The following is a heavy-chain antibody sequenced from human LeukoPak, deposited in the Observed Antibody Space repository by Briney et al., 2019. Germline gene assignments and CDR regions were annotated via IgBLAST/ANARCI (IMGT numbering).Heavy chain of an antibody. V-gene: IGHV1-24*01. J-gene: IGHJ5*02. D-gene: IGHD3-3*01. Sequence: ASVKVSCKVSGYTLTELSMHWVRQAPGKGLEWMGGFDPEDGETIYAQKFQGRVTMTEDTSTDTAYMELSSLRSEDTAVYYCATWGYYDFWSALGRWFDPWGQGTLVTVSS. CDR2: FDPEDGET. CDR3: ATWGYYDFWSALGRWFDP. CDR1: GYTLTELS.